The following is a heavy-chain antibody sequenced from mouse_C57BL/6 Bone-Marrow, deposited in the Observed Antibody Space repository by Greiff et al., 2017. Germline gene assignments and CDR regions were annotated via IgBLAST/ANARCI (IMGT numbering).Heavy chain of an antibody. CDR1: GYTFTSYW. CDR2: INPSSGYT. J-gene: IGHJ4*01. V-gene: IGHV1-7*01. Sequence: VQLQESGAELAKPGASVKLSCKASGYTFTSYWMHWVNQRPGQGLEWIGYINPSSGYTKYNQKFKVKATVTADKSSSTAYMQLSSLTYEDSAVYYCARTLYAMDYWGQGTSVTVTS. CDR3: ARTLYAMDY.